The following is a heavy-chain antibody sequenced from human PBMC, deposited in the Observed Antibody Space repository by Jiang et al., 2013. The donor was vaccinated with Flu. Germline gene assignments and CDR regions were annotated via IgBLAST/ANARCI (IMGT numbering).Heavy chain of an antibody. V-gene: IGHV3-33*01. CDR1: GFTFSKSA. Sequence: VQLVESGGGVVQPGRSLRLSCAASGFTFSKSAMHWVRQGPGKGLEWVAVIWDDGNKKYYVDSVKGRFTISRDNSKNTLFLQMNSLRAEDTALYYCARAYDFWSGYSIGTFDIWGQGTMVTVS. J-gene: IGHJ3*02. CDR3: ARAYDFWSGYSIGTFDI. CDR2: IWDDGNKK. D-gene: IGHD3-3*01.